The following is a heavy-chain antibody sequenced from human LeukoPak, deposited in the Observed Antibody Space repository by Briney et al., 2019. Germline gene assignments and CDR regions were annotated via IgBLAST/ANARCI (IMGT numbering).Heavy chain of an antibody. V-gene: IGHV4-59*01. CDR2: IYHSGST. J-gene: IGHJ5*02. CDR1: GGSIRSYY. CDR3: ARVLCLGYCSSTSWGSGFDP. Sequence: SETLSLTCSVSGGSIRSYYWSWIRQPPGKGLEWIGYIYHSGSTDYNPSLKSRVTISLDTSKNQFSLKLSSVTAADTAVYYCARVLCLGYCSSTSWGSGFDPWGQGTLVAVSS. D-gene: IGHD2-2*01.